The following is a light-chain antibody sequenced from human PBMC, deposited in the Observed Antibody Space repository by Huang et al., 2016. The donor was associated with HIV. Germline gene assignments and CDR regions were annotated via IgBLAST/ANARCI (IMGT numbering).Light chain of an antibody. Sequence: DIVMTQSPDSLAVSLGERATINCKSSQSVLHHSNNKNYLAWYQQKPGQPPKLLCYWASTRESGGQERLSGGGAGTDFTIAIRSRQAEDVAVYYCQQYYSSPLTFGGGTKVEMK. V-gene: IGKV4-1*01. CDR2: WAS. J-gene: IGKJ4*01. CDR1: QSVLHHSNNKNY. CDR3: QQYYSSPLT.